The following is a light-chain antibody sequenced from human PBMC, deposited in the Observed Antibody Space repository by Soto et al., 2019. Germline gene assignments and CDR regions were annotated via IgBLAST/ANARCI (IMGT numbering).Light chain of an antibody. CDR1: SSDVGGYNY. CDR2: EVS. Sequence: QSALTQPASVSGSPGQSITMSCTGTSSDVGGYNYVSWYQQHPGKAPKLMIYEVSNRPSGVSNRFSGSKSGNTASLTISGLQPKDEADYYCTSYTTSSTRIFGGGTKLTVL. V-gene: IGLV2-14*01. CDR3: TSYTTSSTRI. J-gene: IGLJ2*01.